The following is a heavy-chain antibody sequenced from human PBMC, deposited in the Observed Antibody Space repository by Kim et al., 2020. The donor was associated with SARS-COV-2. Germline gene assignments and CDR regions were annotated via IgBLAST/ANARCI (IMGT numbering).Heavy chain of an antibody. J-gene: IGHJ4*02. Sequence: TKYALKFQDRVTMTTDSSTSTAYMELRSLNSDDTAVYYCGRGTGGDINDYWGQGTLVTVSS. CDR3: GRGTGGDINDY. D-gene: IGHD7-27*01. V-gene: IGHV1-18*01. CDR2: T.